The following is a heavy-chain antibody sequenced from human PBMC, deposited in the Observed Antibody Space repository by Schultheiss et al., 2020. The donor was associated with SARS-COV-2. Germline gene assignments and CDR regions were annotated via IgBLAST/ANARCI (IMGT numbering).Heavy chain of an antibody. J-gene: IGHJ6*03. Sequence: GGSLRLSCAASGFTFSSYDMHWVRQATGKGLEWVSAIGTAGDTYYPGSVKGRFTISRENAKNSLYLQMNSLRAGDTAVYYCARDPADDFWSGYYMDVWGKGTTVTVSS. CDR1: GFTFSSYD. CDR3: ARDPADDFWSGYYMDV. D-gene: IGHD3-3*01. CDR2: IGTAGDT. V-gene: IGHV3-13*04.